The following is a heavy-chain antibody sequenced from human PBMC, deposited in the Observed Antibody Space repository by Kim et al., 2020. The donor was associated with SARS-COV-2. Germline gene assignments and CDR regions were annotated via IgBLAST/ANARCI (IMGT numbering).Heavy chain of an antibody. Sequence: VKGRFTISRDNAKNTLYLQMNGLRTEDTAVYYCAKDGDYGSSGFYAFFRYWGQGTRVTVSS. D-gene: IGHD4-17*01. V-gene: IGHV3-74*01. J-gene: IGHJ4*02. CDR3: AKDGDYGSSGFYAFFRY.